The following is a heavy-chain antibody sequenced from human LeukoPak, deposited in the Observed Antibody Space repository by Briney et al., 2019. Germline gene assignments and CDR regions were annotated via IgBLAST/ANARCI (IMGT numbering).Heavy chain of an antibody. Sequence: GGSLRLSCAASGFTFSDSWMSWVRQAPGKGLEWVANMNQDGSEKDYVDSVKGRFTISRDNARNSLYLQLGSLRAEDTAVYYCATYTHWVAGDVWGQGTTVTVSS. CDR1: GFTFSDSW. V-gene: IGHV3-7*01. CDR3: ATYTHWVAGDV. D-gene: IGHD3-16*01. CDR2: MNQDGSEK. J-gene: IGHJ6*02.